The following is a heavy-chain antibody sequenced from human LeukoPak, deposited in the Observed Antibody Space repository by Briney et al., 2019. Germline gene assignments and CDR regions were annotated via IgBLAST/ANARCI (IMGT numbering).Heavy chain of an antibody. V-gene: IGHV4-31*03. Sequence: KTSETLSLTCTVSGGSISSGGYYWSWIRQHPGKGLEWIGYIYYSGSTYYNPSLKSRVTISVDTSKNQFSLKLSSVTAADTAVYYCARWRYCSGGSCYVASSEVPSRNYYGMDVWGQGTTVTVSS. CDR3: ARWRYCSGGSCYVASSEVPSRNYYGMDV. CDR2: IYYSGST. CDR1: GGSISSGGYY. J-gene: IGHJ6*02. D-gene: IGHD2-15*01.